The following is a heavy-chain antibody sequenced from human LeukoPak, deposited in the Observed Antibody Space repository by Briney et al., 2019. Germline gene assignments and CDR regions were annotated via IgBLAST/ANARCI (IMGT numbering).Heavy chain of an antibody. CDR3: ATSGGAPYFDY. J-gene: IGHJ4*02. D-gene: IGHD3-16*01. CDR1: GYTFTSYY. CDR2: INPSGGST. Sequence: ASVTVSFTASGYTFTSYYMHWVRQAPAQGLEWMGIINPSGGSTSYAQKFQGRVTMTRDMSTSTVYMELSNLRSEDTAVYYCATSGGAPYFDYWGQGTLVTVSS. V-gene: IGHV1-46*01.